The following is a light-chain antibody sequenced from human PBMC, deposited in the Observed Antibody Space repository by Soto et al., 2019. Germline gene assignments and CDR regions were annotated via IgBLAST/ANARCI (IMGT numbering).Light chain of an antibody. V-gene: IGKV3-11*01. J-gene: IGKJ2*01. Sequence: EVVLTQSPATLSLSPGERATLSCRASQGVTSYLAWYQQKPGQAPRLLIYAASNRATGIPARFSGSGSGTDFTLTISSLEPEDFAVYYCQQRSNWPPVYTFGQGTKLEIK. CDR3: QQRSNWPPVYT. CDR2: AAS. CDR1: QGVTSY.